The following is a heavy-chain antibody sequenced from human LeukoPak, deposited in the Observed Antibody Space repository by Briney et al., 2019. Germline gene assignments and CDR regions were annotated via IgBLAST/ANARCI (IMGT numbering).Heavy chain of an antibody. D-gene: IGHD6-13*01. Sequence: GASVKVSCKASGGTFSSYAISWVRQAPGQGLEWMGGIIPIFGTANYAQKFQGRVTITADESTSTAYMELSGLRSEDTAVYYCASWSPGIADYWGQGTLVTVSS. CDR2: IIPIFGTA. CDR1: GGTFSSYA. J-gene: IGHJ4*02. CDR3: ASWSPGIADY. V-gene: IGHV1-69*13.